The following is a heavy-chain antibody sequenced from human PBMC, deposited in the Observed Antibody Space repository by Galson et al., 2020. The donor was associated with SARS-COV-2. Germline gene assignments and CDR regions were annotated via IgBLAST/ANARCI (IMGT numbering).Heavy chain of an antibody. J-gene: IGHJ4*02. V-gene: IGHV4-59*08. D-gene: IGHD3-3*01. CDR3: ARGNLEFDY. Sequence: SETLSLTCTVSGGSITSYYWSWIRQPPGKGLEWIGYIYYSGTTNYNPSLKSRVTISVDTFKNQFSLKLNSVTAADTAVYYCARGNLEFDYWGQGTLVTVSS. CDR2: IYYSGTT. CDR1: GGSITSYY.